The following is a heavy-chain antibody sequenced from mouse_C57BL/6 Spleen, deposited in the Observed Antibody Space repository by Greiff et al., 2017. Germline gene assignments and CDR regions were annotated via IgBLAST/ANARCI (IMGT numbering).Heavy chain of an antibody. Sequence: EVQLQQSGPELVKPGASVKISCKASGYTFTDYYMNWVKQSHGKSLEWIGDINPNNGGTSYNQKFKGKATLTVDKSSSTAYMELRSLTSEDSAVYYCARKTGMSAYWGQGTLVTVSA. CDR3: ARKTGMSAY. V-gene: IGHV1-26*01. J-gene: IGHJ3*01. CDR1: GYTFTDYY. CDR2: INPNNGGT. D-gene: IGHD4-1*01.